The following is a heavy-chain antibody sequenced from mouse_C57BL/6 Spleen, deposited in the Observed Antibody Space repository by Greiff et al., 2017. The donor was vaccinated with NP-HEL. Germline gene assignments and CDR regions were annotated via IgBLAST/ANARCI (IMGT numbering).Heavy chain of an antibody. Sequence: VQVVESGPGLVQPSQSLSITCTVSGFSLTSYGVHWVRQSPGKGLEWLGVIWSGGSTDYNAAFISRLSISKDNSKSQVFFKMNSLQADDTAIYYCARKANSNYDYYAMDYWGQGTSVTVSS. CDR3: ARKANSNYDYYAMDY. D-gene: IGHD2-5*01. CDR2: IWSGGST. V-gene: IGHV2-2*01. CDR1: GFSLTSYG. J-gene: IGHJ4*01.